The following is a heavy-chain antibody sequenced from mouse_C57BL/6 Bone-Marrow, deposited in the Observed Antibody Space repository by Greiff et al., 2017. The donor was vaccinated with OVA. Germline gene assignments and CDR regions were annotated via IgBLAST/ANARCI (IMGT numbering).Heavy chain of an antibody. J-gene: IGHJ2*01. V-gene: IGHV1-52*01. CDR3: ARSRNWDYFDY. Sequence: QVQLQQPGAELVRPGSSVKLSCKASGYTFTSYWMHWVKQRPIQGLEWIGNIDPSDSDTHYNQKFKDKATLTVDKSSSTAYMQLSSLTSEDSAVYYCARSRNWDYFDYWGQGTTLTVSS. CDR1: GYTFTSYW. CDR2: IDPSDSDT. D-gene: IGHD4-1*01.